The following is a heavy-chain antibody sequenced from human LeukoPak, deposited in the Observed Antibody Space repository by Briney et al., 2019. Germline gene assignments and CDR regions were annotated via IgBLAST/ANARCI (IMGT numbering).Heavy chain of an antibody. CDR2: INPSGGST. CDR1: GYTFTSYY. CDR3: ARVSRLGYFDL. J-gene: IGHJ2*01. V-gene: IGHV1-46*01. Sequence: GASVKVSCKASGYTFTSYYMHWVRQAPGQGLEWMGIINPSGGSTSYAQKFQGRVTMTRDTSTSTVYMELRSLRSEDTAVYYCARVSRLGYFDLWGRGTLVTVSS.